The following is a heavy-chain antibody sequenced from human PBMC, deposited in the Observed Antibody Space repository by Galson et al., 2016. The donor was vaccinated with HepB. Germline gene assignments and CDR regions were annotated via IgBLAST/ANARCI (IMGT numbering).Heavy chain of an antibody. CDR1: GFTFRNYA. CDR2: ISFDATKE. D-gene: IGHD2-15*01. J-gene: IGHJ4*01. Sequence: LRLSCAVSGFTFRNYAMYWVRQAPGRGLEWVAIISFDATKEYYGDSVRGRFTVSRDNAQNSLYLQMDSLTAADTAVYDCARDMVATQAVELEVAATVGFAYWGHGTLVTVSS. CDR3: ARDMVATQAVELEVAATVGFAY. V-gene: IGHV3-30*03.